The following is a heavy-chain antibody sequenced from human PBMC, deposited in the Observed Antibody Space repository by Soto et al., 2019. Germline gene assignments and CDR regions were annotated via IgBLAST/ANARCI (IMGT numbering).Heavy chain of an antibody. CDR1: GYTFTGYY. J-gene: IGHJ3*02. D-gene: IGHD6-13*01. CDR3: ARGLAAAGTGALDI. V-gene: IGHV1-2*04. Sequence: ASVKVSCKASGYTFTGYYMHWVRQAPGQELEWMGWINPNSGGTNYAQKFQGWVTMTRDTSIITAYMELSRLRSDDSAVYYCARGLAAAGTGALDIWGQGTMVTVSS. CDR2: INPNSGGT.